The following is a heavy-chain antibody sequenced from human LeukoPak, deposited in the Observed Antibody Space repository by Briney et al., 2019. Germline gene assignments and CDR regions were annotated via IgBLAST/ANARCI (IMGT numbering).Heavy chain of an antibody. J-gene: IGHJ4*02. CDR1: GGSIRSYY. Sequence: SETLSLTCTVSGGSIRSYYWSWIRQPPGNGLEWVGYIYYRGSTNYNPSLKSRLTISVDTSKNQFSLKLSSVTAADTAVYYCARRSTVGTTWAFDYWGQGTLVTVSS. D-gene: IGHD1-1*01. V-gene: IGHV4-59*01. CDR3: ARRSTVGTTWAFDY. CDR2: IYYRGST.